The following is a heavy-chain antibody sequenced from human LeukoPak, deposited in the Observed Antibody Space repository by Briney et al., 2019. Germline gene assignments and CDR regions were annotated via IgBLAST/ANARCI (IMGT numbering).Heavy chain of an antibody. D-gene: IGHD3-22*01. J-gene: IGHJ4*02. CDR3: ARTLGYDSSGYPFDH. CDR2: VYYSGST. Sequence: SETLSLTCTVSGGSISSSSYYWGWIRQPPGEGLEWIGSVYYSGSTYYNPSLKSRVTISVDTSKNQFSLKLSSVTAADTAVYYCARTLGYDSSGYPFDHWGQGTLATVSS. CDR1: GGSISSSSYY. V-gene: IGHV4-39*07.